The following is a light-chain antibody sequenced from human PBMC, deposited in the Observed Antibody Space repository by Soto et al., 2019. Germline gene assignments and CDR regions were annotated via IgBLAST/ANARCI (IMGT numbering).Light chain of an antibody. CDR2: AAS. J-gene: IGKJ5*01. V-gene: IGKV1-27*01. Sequence: DIQMTQSPSSLSASVGDRVTITCRASQGISNFLAWYQQKPGELPNLLIYAASTLQSGVPSRFSGSGSGTDVTLTISSLQPEDVATYYCQSYNSAPITFGQGTRLEIK. CDR3: QSYNSAPIT. CDR1: QGISNF.